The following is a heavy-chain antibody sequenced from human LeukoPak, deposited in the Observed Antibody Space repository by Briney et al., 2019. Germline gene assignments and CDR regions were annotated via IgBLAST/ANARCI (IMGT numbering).Heavy chain of an antibody. Sequence: PSETLSLTCTVSGGSISSSNYYWGWIRQPPGKGLEWIGSIYNSRGTYYNPSLKSRVTISVDTSKNQFSLKLSSVTAADTAVYYCARVVREAPWADYYYYYMDVWGKGTTVTVSS. D-gene: IGHD4-23*01. CDR1: GGSISSSNYY. V-gene: IGHV4-39*07. CDR2: IYNSRGT. J-gene: IGHJ6*03. CDR3: ARVVREAPWADYYYYYMDV.